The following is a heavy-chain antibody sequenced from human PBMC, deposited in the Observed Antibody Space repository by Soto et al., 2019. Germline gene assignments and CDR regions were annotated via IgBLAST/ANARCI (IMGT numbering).Heavy chain of an antibody. Sequence: QVQLQQWGAGLLKPSETLSLTCAVYGGSFSGYYWSWIRQPPGKGLEWIGEINHSGSTNYNPSLKSRVTISVDTSKNQFSLKLSSVTAADTAVYYCAKRRGGYSNYGAYFDYWGQGTLVTVSS. J-gene: IGHJ4*02. CDR1: GGSFSGYY. V-gene: IGHV4-34*01. D-gene: IGHD4-4*01. CDR2: INHSGST. CDR3: AKRRGGYSNYGAYFDY.